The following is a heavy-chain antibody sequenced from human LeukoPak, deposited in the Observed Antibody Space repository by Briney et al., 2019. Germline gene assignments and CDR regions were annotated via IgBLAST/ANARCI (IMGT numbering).Heavy chain of an antibody. Sequence: GGSLRLSCAASGFTFSSYAMSWVRQAPGKGLEWVSAISGSGGSTYYADSVKGRFTISRDNAKNSLYLQMNSLRAEDTAVYYCAKMSGQQLVQDDAFDIWGQGTMVTVSS. V-gene: IGHV3-23*01. D-gene: IGHD6-13*01. CDR1: GFTFSSYA. CDR2: ISGSGGST. CDR3: AKMSGQQLVQDDAFDI. J-gene: IGHJ3*02.